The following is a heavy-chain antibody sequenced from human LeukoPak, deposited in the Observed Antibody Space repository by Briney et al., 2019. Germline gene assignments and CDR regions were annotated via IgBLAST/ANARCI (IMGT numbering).Heavy chain of an antibody. CDR2: IKEDGSEK. J-gene: IGHJ4*02. D-gene: IGHD1-26*01. CDR1: GFTFRKYY. V-gene: IGHV3-7*01. CDR3: ARGVGPSDY. Sequence: GGSLRLSCAASGFTFRKYYMRWVRQAPGKGLEWVATIKEDGSEKSYVDSVKGRFTISRDNAKNSLYLQMNSLRAEDTAVYYCARGVGPSDYWGQGTLVTVSS.